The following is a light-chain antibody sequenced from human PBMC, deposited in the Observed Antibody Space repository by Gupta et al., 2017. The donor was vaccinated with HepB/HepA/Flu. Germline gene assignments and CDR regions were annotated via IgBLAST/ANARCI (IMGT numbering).Light chain of an antibody. J-gene: IGLJ2*01. Sequence: LALTQSPSASASLGASLKLTCTLSSGYSNYAIAWHQHQPEKGPRFLMKVNDDGSNNKGDGIPDRFSGSGSGTERYLTISSLQSEDEADYYCQTWVDTGIYVAFGGGTKLTVL. CDR3: QTWVDTGIYVA. V-gene: IGLV4-69*01. CDR1: SGYSNYA. CDR2: VNDDGSN.